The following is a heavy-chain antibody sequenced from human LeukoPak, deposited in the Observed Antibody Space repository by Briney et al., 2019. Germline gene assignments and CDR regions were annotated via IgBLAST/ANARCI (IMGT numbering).Heavy chain of an antibody. CDR3: ARLVVAWSWIGP. CDR2: AFYSGST. D-gene: IGHD3-22*01. J-gene: IGHJ5*02. CDR1: GGSVSTRIYY. V-gene: IGHV4-39*01. Sequence: SETLSLTCTVSGGSVSTRIYYWGWIRQPPGKGLEWIGSAFYSGSTYYHPSLRSRATISVDTSKNQFSLKLDSVTAADTAVYYCARLVVAWSWIGPWGQGSLVTVSS.